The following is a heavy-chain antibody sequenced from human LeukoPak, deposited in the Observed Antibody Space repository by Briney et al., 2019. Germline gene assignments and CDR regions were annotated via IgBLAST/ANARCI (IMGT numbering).Heavy chain of an antibody. CDR3: ARVKPNRRDGYTSGVENAFDI. CDR1: GFTFSSYW. V-gene: IGHV3-74*01. J-gene: IGHJ3*02. D-gene: IGHD5-24*01. Sequence: PGGSLRLSCAASGFTFSSYWMHWVRQAPGKGLVWVSRINGDGSSTSSADSVKGRFSISRDNAKNTLYLQVNSLRAEDTAVYYCARVKPNRRDGYTSGVENAFDIWGQGTMVTVSS. CDR2: INGDGSST.